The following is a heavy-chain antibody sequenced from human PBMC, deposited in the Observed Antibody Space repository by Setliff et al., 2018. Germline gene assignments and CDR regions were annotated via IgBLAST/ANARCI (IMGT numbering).Heavy chain of an antibody. CDR3: ARGRPTANPYYYYNMDV. Sequence: ASGKVSCKAPGYTFTNYAIHWVRQAPGQRLEWMGWINAGNGDTTYSQDFQGRVTITRDTSASTAYMDLSSLRSDDMAVYYCARGRPTANPYYYYNMDVWGKGTTVTVSS. CDR1: GYTFTNYA. V-gene: IGHV1-3*03. CDR2: INAGNGDT. J-gene: IGHJ6*03. D-gene: IGHD4-4*01.